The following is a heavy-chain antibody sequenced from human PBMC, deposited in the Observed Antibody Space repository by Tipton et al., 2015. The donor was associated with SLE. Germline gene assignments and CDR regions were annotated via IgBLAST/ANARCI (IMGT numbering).Heavy chain of an antibody. CDR2: IYYSGST. D-gene: IGHD2-21*01. V-gene: IGHV4-39*07. CDR1: GASISSSGYY. Sequence: TLSLTCSVSGASISSSGYYWGWIRQPPGKGLEWVGSIYYSGSTYYNPSLKSRVTISVDTSKNQFSLKLSSVTAADTAVYYCARRASIRLRGWFDPWGQGTLVTVSS. CDR3: ARRASIRLRGWFDP. J-gene: IGHJ5*02.